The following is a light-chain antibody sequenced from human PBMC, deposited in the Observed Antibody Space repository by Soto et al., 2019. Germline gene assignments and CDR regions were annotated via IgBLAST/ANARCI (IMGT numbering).Light chain of an antibody. CDR1: QSISSW. V-gene: IGKV1-5*03. CDR3: QQYKTYPWT. CDR2: KAS. Sequence: DIQMTQSPSTLSASVGDRVIITCRASQSISSWLAWYQQKPGKAPKLLIHKASTLESGVPSRFSGSESGTEFTLTISSLQPDEFATYHCQQYKTYPWTFGQGTKVEI. J-gene: IGKJ1*01.